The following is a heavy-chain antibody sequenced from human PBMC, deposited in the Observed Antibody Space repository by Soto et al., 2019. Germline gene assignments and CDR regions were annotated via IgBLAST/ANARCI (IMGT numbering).Heavy chain of an antibody. CDR1: GFTFSSYG. V-gene: IGHV3-30*03. J-gene: IGHJ4*02. D-gene: IGHD3-22*01. CDR3: AVTRRDTMMSFDY. Sequence: GGSLRLSCAASGFTFSSYGMHWVRQAPGKGLEWVAVISYDGSNKYYADSVKGRFTISRDNSKNTLYLQMNSLRAEDTAVYYCAVTRRDTMMSFDYWGQGTVVTVS. CDR2: ISYDGSNK.